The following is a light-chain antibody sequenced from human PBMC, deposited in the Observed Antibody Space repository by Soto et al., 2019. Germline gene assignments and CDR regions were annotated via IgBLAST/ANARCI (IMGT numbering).Light chain of an antibody. CDR2: DVN. J-gene: IGLJ1*01. V-gene: IGLV2-11*01. CDR3: CSYAGRYTYV. Sequence: SFLTQPRSVSGSPGQSVTISCTGSSSDIGVYDYVSWYQQHPGKAPKVILYDVNKRPSGVPSRFSGSKSGNTASLTISGLQADDEADYYCCSYAGRYTYVFGTGTKVTVL. CDR1: SSDIGVYDY.